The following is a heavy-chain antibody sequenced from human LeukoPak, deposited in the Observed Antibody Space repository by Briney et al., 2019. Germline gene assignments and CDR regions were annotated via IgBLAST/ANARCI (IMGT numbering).Heavy chain of an antibody. CDR1: GGSISSYY. CDR3: ARAAPDYDSSGYYFGG. Sequence: SETLSLTCTVSGGSISSYYWSWIRQPPGKGLEWIGYIYYSGSTNYNPSLKSRVTISVDTSKNQFSLKLSSVTAADTAVYYCARAAPDYDSSGYYFGGWDQGTLVTVSS. D-gene: IGHD3-22*01. CDR2: IYYSGST. V-gene: IGHV4-59*01. J-gene: IGHJ4*02.